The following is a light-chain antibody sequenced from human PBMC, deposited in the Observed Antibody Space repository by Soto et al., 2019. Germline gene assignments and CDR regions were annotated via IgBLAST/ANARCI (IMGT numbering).Light chain of an antibody. V-gene: IGLV2-8*01. J-gene: IGLJ2*01. CDR3: SSYGGSNTFVL. Sequence: QSALTQSPSASGSPGQSVTISCTGTSSDVGMYNYVSWYQQHPGKAPKLMIYEVTRRPSGVPDRFSGSKYGNTASLTVSGLQPDDAADYYCSSYGGSNTFVLFGGGTKLTVL. CDR1: SSDVGMYNY. CDR2: EVT.